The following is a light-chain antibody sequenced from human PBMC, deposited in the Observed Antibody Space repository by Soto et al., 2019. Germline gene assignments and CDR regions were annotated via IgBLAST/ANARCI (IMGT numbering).Light chain of an antibody. V-gene: IGKV1-39*01. CDR2: AAS. J-gene: IGKJ5*01. Sequence: DIQMTQSPSYMFTFVGDRIHITCRASQSIRSYLYWYQQKPGKAPKLLICAASSLQSGVPSRFSGSGSGTGFTLTISSLQPEDFATYFCQQTSTMPVTFGQGTRLEI. CDR3: QQTSTMPVT. CDR1: QSIRSY.